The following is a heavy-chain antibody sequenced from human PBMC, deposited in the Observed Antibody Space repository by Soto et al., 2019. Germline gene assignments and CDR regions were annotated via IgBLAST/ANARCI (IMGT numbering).Heavy chain of an antibody. CDR3: ARGADYDSSGIRLNWYDP. CDR2: ISSSSSTI. Sequence: GGSLRLSCAASGFTFSSYSMNWVRQAPGKGLEWVSYISSSSSTIYYADSVKGRFTISRDNAKNSLYLQMNSLRDEDTAVYYCARGADYDSSGIRLNWYDPWGQGTLVTVSS. V-gene: IGHV3-48*02. D-gene: IGHD3-22*01. J-gene: IGHJ5*02. CDR1: GFTFSSYS.